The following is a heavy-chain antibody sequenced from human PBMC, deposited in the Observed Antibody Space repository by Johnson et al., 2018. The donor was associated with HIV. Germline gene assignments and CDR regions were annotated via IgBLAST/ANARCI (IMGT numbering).Heavy chain of an antibody. CDR3: ARGAYYARGFGL. Sequence: QVQLVESGGGVVQPGKSLRLSCAASGFTFSGYGMHWVRQAPGKGLEWVAIISYDGSKIYYADSLKGRFAISRDNSRNTLDLRMDSLRVEDTAVYYCARGAYYARGFGLWGQGKMVTVSS. CDR2: ISYDGSKI. D-gene: IGHD3-3*01. J-gene: IGHJ3*01. V-gene: IGHV3-30*03. CDR1: GFTFSGYG.